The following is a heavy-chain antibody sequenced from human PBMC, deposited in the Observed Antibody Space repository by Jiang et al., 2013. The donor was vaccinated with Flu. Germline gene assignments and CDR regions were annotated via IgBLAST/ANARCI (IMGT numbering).Heavy chain of an antibody. D-gene: IGHD3-16*02. J-gene: IGHJ4*02. CDR2: IYYSGST. V-gene: IGHV4-59*01. Sequence: LLKPSETLSLTCTVSGGSISSYYWSWIRQPPGKGLEWIGYIYYSGSTNYNPSLKSRVTISVDTSKNQFSLKLSSVTAADTAVYYCAGADYDYVWGSYPFDYWGQGTLVT. CDR1: GGSISSYY. CDR3: AGADYDYVWGSYPFDY.